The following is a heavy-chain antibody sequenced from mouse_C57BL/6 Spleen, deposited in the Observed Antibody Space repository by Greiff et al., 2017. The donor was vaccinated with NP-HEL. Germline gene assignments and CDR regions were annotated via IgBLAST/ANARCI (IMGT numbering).Heavy chain of an antibody. J-gene: IGHJ4*01. V-gene: IGHV10-1*01. CDR2: IRSKSNNYAT. CDR3: VRSRWLLRAMDY. Sequence: EVQGVESGGGLVQPKGSLKLSCAASGFSFNTYAMNWVRQAPGKGLEWVARIRSKSNNYATYYADSVKDRFTISRDDSESMLYLQMNNLKTEDTAMYYCVRSRWLLRAMDYWGQGTSVTVSS. D-gene: IGHD2-3*01. CDR1: GFSFNTYA.